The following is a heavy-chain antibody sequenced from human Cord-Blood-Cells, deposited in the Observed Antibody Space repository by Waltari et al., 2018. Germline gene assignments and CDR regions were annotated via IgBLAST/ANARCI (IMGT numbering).Heavy chain of an antibody. CDR2: IIPIFGTA. CDR1: GGTFSSYA. Sequence: QVQLVQSGAEVRKPGSSVKVSCKASGGTFSSYAISWVRQAPGQGLEWMGGIIPIFGTANYAQKFQGRVTITADESTSTAYMELSSLRSEDTAVYYCASEWELERRDAFDIWGQGTMVTVSS. D-gene: IGHD1-1*01. J-gene: IGHJ3*02. CDR3: ASEWELERRDAFDI. V-gene: IGHV1-69*01.